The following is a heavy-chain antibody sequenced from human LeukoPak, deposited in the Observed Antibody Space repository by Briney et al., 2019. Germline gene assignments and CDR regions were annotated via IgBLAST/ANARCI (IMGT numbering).Heavy chain of an antibody. J-gene: IGHJ5*02. Sequence: GGSLRLSCGASGFTFSSYAMHWVRQAPGKGLEWVAVISYDGSNKYYADSVKGRFTISRDNSKNTLYLQMNSLRAEDTAVYYCARERQQQSIGWFDPWGQGTLVTVSS. CDR3: ARERQQQSIGWFDP. V-gene: IGHV3-30*04. CDR1: GFTFSSYA. D-gene: IGHD6-13*01. CDR2: ISYDGSNK.